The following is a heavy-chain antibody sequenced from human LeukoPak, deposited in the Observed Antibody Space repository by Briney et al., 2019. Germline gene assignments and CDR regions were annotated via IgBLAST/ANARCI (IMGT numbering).Heavy chain of an antibody. CDR2: ISNGGGSA. CDR3: ATYPTYGDYYYGMDV. D-gene: IGHD4-17*01. Sequence: GGSLRLSCAGSGFTFSSYPMSWVRQAPGKGLQWVSAISNGGGSAYYADSVKGRFTISRDNSKSTLYLQMNSLRAEDTAVYYCATYPTYGDYYYGMDVWGQGTTVTVSS. V-gene: IGHV3-23*01. J-gene: IGHJ6*02. CDR1: GFTFSSYP.